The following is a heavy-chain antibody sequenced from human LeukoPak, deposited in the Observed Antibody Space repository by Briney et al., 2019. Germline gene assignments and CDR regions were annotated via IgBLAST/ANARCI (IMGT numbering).Heavy chain of an antibody. CDR2: INPNSGGT. V-gene: IGHV1-2*02. J-gene: IGHJ4*02. Sequence: ASVTVSCKASGYTFTGYYMHWVRQAPGQGLEWMGWINPNSGGTNYAQKFQGRVTMTRDTSISTAYMELSRLRSDDTAVYYCARDEMYYYDSSGYYPGYWGQGTLVTVSS. D-gene: IGHD3-22*01. CDR1: GYTFTGYY. CDR3: ARDEMYYYDSSGYYPGY.